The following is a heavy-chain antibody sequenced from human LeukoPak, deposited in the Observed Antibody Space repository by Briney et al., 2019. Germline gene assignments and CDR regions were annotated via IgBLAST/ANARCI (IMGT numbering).Heavy chain of an antibody. V-gene: IGHV5-51*01. J-gene: IGHJ4*02. CDR2: IYPGDSDT. D-gene: IGHD5-12*01. Sequence: PGVPLKISCKGSGYSFTSHWIGWVRQMPGKGLEWMGIIYPGDSDTRYSPSFQGQVTISADKSISTAYLQWSSLKASDTAMYYCARELGVATIGSYFDYWGQGTLVTVSS. CDR1: GYSFTSHW. CDR3: ARELGVATIGSYFDY.